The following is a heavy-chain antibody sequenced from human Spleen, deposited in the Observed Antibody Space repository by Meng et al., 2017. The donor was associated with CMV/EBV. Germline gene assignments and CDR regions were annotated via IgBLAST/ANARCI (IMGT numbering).Heavy chain of an antibody. J-gene: IGHJ5*02. Sequence: SETLSLTCTVSGGTISSYYWSWIRQPPGKGLEWIGEINHSGSTNYNPSLKSRVTISVDTSKNQFSLKLSSVTAADTAVYYCARRERGSYSSNWVYNWFDPWGQGTLVTVSS. V-gene: IGHV4-34*01. CDR2: INHSGST. CDR1: GGTISSYY. CDR3: ARRERGSYSSNWVYNWFDP. D-gene: IGHD6-13*01.